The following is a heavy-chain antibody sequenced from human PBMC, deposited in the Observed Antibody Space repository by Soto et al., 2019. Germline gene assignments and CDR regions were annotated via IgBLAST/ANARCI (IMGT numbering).Heavy chain of an antibody. CDR1: GGTFSSYT. D-gene: IGHD6-19*01. V-gene: IGHV1-69*08. J-gene: IGHJ5*02. Sequence: QVQLVQSGAEVTKPGSSVKVSCKASGGTFSSYTISWVRQAPGQGLEWMGRIIPILGIANYAQKFQGRVTITADKSTSTAYMELSSLRSEDTAVYYCARDGLAVAADNWFDPWGQGTLVTVSS. CDR3: ARDGLAVAADNWFDP. CDR2: IIPILGIA.